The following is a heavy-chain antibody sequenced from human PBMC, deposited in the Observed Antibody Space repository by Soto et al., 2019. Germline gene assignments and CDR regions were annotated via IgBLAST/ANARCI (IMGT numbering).Heavy chain of an antibody. Sequence: PAGSLSLPCAVSGFSLTSHGIHCVSQAQGKGLEWVAVKSYDGSNKYYADSVKGRFTISRDNSKNTLYLQMNSLRAEDTAVYYFSNEGKHGTGILRYVLDVLVKGSTVTVT. V-gene: IGHV3-30*18. CDR3: SNEGKHGTGILRYVLDV. J-gene: IGHJ6*01. CDR2: KSYDGSNK. CDR1: GFSLTSHG.